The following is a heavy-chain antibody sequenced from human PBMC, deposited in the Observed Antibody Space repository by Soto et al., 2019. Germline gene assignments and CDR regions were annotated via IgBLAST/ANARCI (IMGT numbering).Heavy chain of an antibody. CDR2: IYYSGST. J-gene: IGHJ6*02. V-gene: IGHV4-39*01. D-gene: IGHD2-15*01. CDR1: GGSISSSSYY. CDR3: ASQLVVVAATDYYYGMDV. Sequence: TSETLSLTCTVSGGSISSSSYYWGWIRQPPGKGLEWIGSIYYSGSTYYNPSLKSRVTISVDTSKNQFSLKLSSVTAADTAVYYCASQLVVVAATDYYYGMDVWGQGTTVTVSS.